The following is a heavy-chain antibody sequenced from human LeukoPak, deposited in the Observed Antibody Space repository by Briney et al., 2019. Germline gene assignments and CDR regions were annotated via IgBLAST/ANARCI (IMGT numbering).Heavy chain of an antibody. CDR2: IYPGDSDT. CDR3: ARRGRYCTNGVCYPPDY. D-gene: IGHD2-8*01. J-gene: IGHJ4*02. Sequence: GESLKISCKGFGYSFTSYWIGWVRQMPGKGLEWMGIIYPGDSDTRYSPSFQGQVTISADKSISTAYLQWSSLKASDTAMYYCARRGRYCTNGVCYPPDYWGQGTLVTVSS. V-gene: IGHV5-51*01. CDR1: GYSFTSYW.